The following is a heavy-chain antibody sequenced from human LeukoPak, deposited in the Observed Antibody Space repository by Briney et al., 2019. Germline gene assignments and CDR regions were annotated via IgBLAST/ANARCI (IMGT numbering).Heavy chain of an antibody. CDR2: ISYDGSNK. Sequence: GGSLRLSCAASGFTFSSYAMHWVRQAPGKGLEWVAVISYDGSNKYYADSVKGRFTISRDNSKNTLYLQMNSLRAEDTAVYHCARDGRHPYCSGGSCYIGYFDYWGQGTLVTVSS. J-gene: IGHJ4*02. D-gene: IGHD2-15*01. V-gene: IGHV3-30*01. CDR1: GFTFSSYA. CDR3: ARDGRHPYCSGGSCYIGYFDY.